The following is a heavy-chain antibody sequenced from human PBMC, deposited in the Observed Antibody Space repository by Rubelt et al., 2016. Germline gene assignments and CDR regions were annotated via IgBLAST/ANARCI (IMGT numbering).Heavy chain of an antibody. D-gene: IGHD3-3*01. CDR3: ARMVNDFWSGDHNWFDP. CDR1: GYTFTSYG. V-gene: IGHV1-18*01. Sequence: QVQLVQSGAEVKKPGASVKVSCKASGYTFTSYGISWVRQAPGQGLEWMGWISAYNGNTNYAQKLQGGANMTRNTSIITAYMELSSLRSEDTAVYYCARMVNDFWSGDHNWFDPWGQGTLVTVSS. J-gene: IGHJ5*02. CDR2: ISAYNGNT.